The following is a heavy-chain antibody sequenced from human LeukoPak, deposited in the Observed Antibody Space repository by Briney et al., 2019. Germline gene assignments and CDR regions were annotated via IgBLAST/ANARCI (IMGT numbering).Heavy chain of an antibody. CDR2: IYYSGST. Sequence: SETLSLTCTVSGGSISSSPFYWGWIRQPPGKGLEWIGSIYYSGSTYYNPSPKSRVTISLDTSKNQFSLKLSSVTAADTAVYYCVRDSDASSGDWFDPWGQGTLVTVSS. V-gene: IGHV4-39*07. D-gene: IGHD6-6*01. J-gene: IGHJ5*01. CDR3: VRDSDASSGDWFDP. CDR1: GGSISSSPFY.